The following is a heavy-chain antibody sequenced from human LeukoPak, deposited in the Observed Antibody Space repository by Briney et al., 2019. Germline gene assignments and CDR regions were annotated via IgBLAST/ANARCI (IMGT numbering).Heavy chain of an antibody. CDR3: AREEYSSSSGGTDAFDI. J-gene: IGHJ3*02. Sequence: PSETLSLTCAVSGGATSSSSYYWGWIRQPPGKGLEWIGSISCSGSIYYNPSLKSRVTISVDTSKNQFSLKLSSVTAADTAVYYCAREEYSSSSGGTDAFDIWGQGTMVTVSS. D-gene: IGHD6-6*01. CDR2: ISCSGSI. CDR1: GGATSSSSYY. V-gene: IGHV4-39*07.